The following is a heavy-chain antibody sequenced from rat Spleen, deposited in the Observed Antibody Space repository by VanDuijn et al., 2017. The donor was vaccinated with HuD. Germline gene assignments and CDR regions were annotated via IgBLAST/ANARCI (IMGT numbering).Heavy chain of an antibody. D-gene: IGHD4-2*01. CDR1: GFSLTSYN. Sequence: QVQLKESGPGLVQPSQTLSLTCTVSGFSLTSYNVHWVRQPPGKGLEWMGIMWSGGSTDYNSALKSRLSISRDTSKNQVFLKMNSLQSEDTTTYYCAREGTGPFDYWGQGVKVTVSS. V-gene: IGHV2-45*01. CDR3: AREGTGPFDY. J-gene: IGHJ2*01. CDR2: MWSGGST.